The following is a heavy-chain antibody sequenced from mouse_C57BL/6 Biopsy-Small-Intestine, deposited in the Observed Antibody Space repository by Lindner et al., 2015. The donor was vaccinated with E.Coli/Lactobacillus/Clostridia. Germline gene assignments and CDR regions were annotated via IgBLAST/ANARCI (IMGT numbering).Heavy chain of an antibody. CDR1: GGTFSSYA. Sequence: SVKVSCKASGGTFSSYAISWVRQAPGQGLEWMGGIIPIFGTANYAQKFQGRLTITADESTSTAYMELSSLRSEDTAVYYCAEGGGDFLFLMSVLGPGYYYMDVWGKGTTVTVSS. CDR3: AEGGGDFLFLMSVLGPGYYYMDV. J-gene: IGHJ1*03. V-gene: IGHV1-81*01. CDR2: IIPIFGTA.